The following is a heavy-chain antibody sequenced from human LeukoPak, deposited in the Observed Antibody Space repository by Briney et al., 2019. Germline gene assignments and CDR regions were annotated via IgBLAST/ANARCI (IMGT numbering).Heavy chain of an antibody. J-gene: IGHJ3*02. CDR1: GGSISSYY. CDR2: IYYSGST. CDR3: ARGAYYYASSGFFTFHI. V-gene: IGHV4-59*12. Sequence: PSETLSLTCAVSGGSISSYYWSWIRQPPGKGLEWIGYIYYSGSTNYNPSLKSRVSMSVDTSKNQFSLKLSSVTAADTATYYCARGAYYYASSGFFTFHIWGQGTMVTVSS. D-gene: IGHD3-22*01.